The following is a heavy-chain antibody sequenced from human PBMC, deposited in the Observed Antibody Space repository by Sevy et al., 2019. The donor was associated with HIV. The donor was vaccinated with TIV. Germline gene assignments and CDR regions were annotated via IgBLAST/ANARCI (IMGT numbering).Heavy chain of an antibody. J-gene: IGHJ4*02. D-gene: IGHD6-13*01. V-gene: IGHV3-73*01. Sequence: GGSLRLSCAASGFTFSGSAMQWVRQASGKGLEWVGRIRGKGNSYAKAYAASAKGRFTIARDDSKNTVYLQMNSLKTEDTAVYYCTRGGARDSSSWYDYFDYWGQGTLVTVSS. CDR3: TRGGARDSSSWYDYFDY. CDR2: IRGKGNSYAK. CDR1: GFTFSGSA.